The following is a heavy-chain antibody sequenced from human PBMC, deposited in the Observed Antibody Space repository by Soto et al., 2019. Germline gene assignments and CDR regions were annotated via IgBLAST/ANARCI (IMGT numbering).Heavy chain of an antibody. CDR1: GFNFRTYA. J-gene: IGHJ4*02. Sequence: GGSLRLSCTASGFNFRTYAMTWVRQAPGKGLEWVSAISGSGGSTYYADSVKGRFTISRDNSKNTLYLQMNSLRAEDTAVYYCAKARAQYYDFWSGYPVDYWGQGTLVTVSS. CDR3: AKARAQYYDFWSGYPVDY. D-gene: IGHD3-3*01. V-gene: IGHV3-23*01. CDR2: ISGSGGST.